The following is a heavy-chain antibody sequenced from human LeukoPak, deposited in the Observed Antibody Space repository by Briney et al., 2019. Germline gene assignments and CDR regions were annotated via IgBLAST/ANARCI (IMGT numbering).Heavy chain of an antibody. CDR3: GKDLQYEGV. Sequence: GRSLRLSCAASGFTFSSYAMHWVRQAPGKGLEWVAVISYDGSNKYYADSVKGRFTISRDNSKNTLYLQMNSLRPEDTAVYYCGKDLQYEGVWGQGALVTVSS. J-gene: IGHJ4*02. D-gene: IGHD2-8*01. V-gene: IGHV3-30-3*01. CDR1: GFTFSSYA. CDR2: ISYDGSNK.